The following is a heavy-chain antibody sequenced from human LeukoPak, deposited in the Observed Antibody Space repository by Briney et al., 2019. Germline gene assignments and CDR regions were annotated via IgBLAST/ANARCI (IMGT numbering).Heavy chain of an antibody. CDR2: INSDESST. CDR1: GFTFSSYR. V-gene: IGHV3-74*03. D-gene: IGHD6-13*01. Sequence: QPGGSLRLSCAASGFTFSSYRMHWVRHAPGKGLVWVSRINSDESSTTYADSVKGRFTISRDNAKNTLYLEMNSLRAEDTAVYYCARQVAGGTSWFDPWGQGTLVTVSS. CDR3: ARQVAGGTSWFDP. J-gene: IGHJ5*02.